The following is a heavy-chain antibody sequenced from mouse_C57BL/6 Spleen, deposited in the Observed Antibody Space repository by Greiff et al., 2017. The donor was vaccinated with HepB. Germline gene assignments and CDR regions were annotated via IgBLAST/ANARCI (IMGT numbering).Heavy chain of an antibody. CDR2: ISYDGSN. CDR1: GYSITSGYY. J-gene: IGHJ4*01. D-gene: IGHD3-2*02. V-gene: IGHV3-6*01. CDR3: AREDSSGYLYYYAMDY. Sequence: EVHLVESGPGLVKPSQSLSLTCSVTGYSITSGYYWNWIRQFPGNKLEWMGYISYDGSNNYNPSLKNRISITRDTSKNQFFLKLNSVTTEDTATYYCAREDSSGYLYYYAMDYWGQGTSVTVSS.